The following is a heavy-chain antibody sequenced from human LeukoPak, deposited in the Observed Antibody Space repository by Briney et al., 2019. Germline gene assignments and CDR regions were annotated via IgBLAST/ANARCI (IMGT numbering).Heavy chain of an antibody. V-gene: IGHV3-30*18. J-gene: IGHJ4*02. CDR2: ISYDGSNK. CDR3: AKEIDYVLDY. CDR1: GFTFSSYG. D-gene: IGHD4-17*01. Sequence: PGGSLRLSCAASGFTFSSYGMHWVRQAPGKGLEWVAVISYDGSNKYYADSVKGRFTISRDNSKNTLYLQMNSLRAEDTAVYYCAKEIDYVLDYWGQGTLVTVSS.